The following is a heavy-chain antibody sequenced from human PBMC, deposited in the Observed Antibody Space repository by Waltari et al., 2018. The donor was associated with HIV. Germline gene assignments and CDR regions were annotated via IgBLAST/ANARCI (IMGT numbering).Heavy chain of an antibody. V-gene: IGHV3-48*01. CDR2: ISSSSSTI. CDR3: ARETYYYDSSGPYFDY. Sequence: EVQLVEPGGGLVQPGGSLRLSCSALGFTFTSYVLNWVRQAPGKGLEWVSFISSSSSTIYYADSVKGRFTISRDNAKNSLYLQMNSLRAEDTAVYYCARETYYYDSSGPYFDYWGQGTLVTVSS. CDR1: GFTFTSYV. D-gene: IGHD3-22*01. J-gene: IGHJ4*02.